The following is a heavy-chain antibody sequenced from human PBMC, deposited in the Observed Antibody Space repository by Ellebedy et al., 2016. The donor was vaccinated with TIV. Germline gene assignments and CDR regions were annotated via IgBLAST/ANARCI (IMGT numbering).Heavy chain of an antibody. CDR1: GVSISNYY. Sequence: MPSETLSLTCSVSGVSISNYYWSWIRQPPGKGLEWIGFIFYRGSTNYNPSLKSRVTISVDTSKNQFSLKLNSVTAADTAVYYCARADWGSKYYGMDVWGQGTTVTVSS. CDR2: IFYRGST. J-gene: IGHJ6*02. V-gene: IGHV4-59*01. CDR3: ARADWGSKYYGMDV. D-gene: IGHD7-27*01.